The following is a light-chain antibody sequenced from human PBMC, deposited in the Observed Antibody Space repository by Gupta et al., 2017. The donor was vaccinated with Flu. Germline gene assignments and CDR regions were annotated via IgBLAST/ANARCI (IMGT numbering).Light chain of an antibody. V-gene: IGLV3-1*01. CDR1: ELGDIF. J-gene: IGLJ2*01. CDR2: QDI. Sequence: SFELIQQPSVSVSPGQTATITCSGTGNELGDIFVSWYQQKPGQSPVLVIYQDIQRPSGIPERFSGSNSGDTATLSISETQAMDEADYYCQAWDSGTCGFGGGTKLTVL. CDR3: QAWDSGTCG.